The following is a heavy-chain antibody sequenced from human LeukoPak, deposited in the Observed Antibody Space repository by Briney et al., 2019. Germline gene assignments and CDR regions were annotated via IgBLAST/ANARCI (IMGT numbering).Heavy chain of an antibody. Sequence: GGSLRLSCAASGFTSNSYSMNWVRQAPGKGLEWVSYISSSTSTIYYLDSGKDRFTISRDNVRNSLYLQMNSLRAEDTAVYYCARSGTYAYFDYWGQGTLVTVSA. V-gene: IGHV3-48*01. CDR3: ARSGTYAYFDY. CDR2: ISSSTSTI. J-gene: IGHJ4*02. CDR1: GFTSNSYS. D-gene: IGHD1-26*01.